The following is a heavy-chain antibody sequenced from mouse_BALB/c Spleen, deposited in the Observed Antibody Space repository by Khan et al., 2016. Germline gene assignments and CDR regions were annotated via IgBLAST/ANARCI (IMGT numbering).Heavy chain of an antibody. D-gene: IGHD1-1*01. CDR3: ANFGSSSYFDY. J-gene: IGHJ2*01. CDR2: INTNTGEP. V-gene: IGHV9-3*02. Sequence: QSQLVQSGPELKKPGETVKISCKASGYSFTNYGLNWVKQAPGKGLKWMGWINTNTGEPIYAEEFKGRFAFSLEISASTAYLQINNLKNEDTSTYFCANFGSSSYFDYWGQGTTLTVSS. CDR1: GYSFTNYG.